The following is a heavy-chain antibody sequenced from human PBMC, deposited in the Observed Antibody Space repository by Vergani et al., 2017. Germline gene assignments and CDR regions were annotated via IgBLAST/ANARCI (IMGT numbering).Heavy chain of an antibody. D-gene: IGHD6-13*01. CDR2: IYQDGST. CDR3: ARGVSSLIQYSSSWYGGYYFDY. V-gene: IGHV4-30-2*01. Sequence: QLQLQESGSRLVKPSQTLSLTCAVSGGSISGGAYSWSWIRQPPGKGLEWIGYIYQDGSTYYKPSLRSRVTISVDRSKNQFSLKLNSVTAADTAVYYCARGVSSLIQYSSSWYGGYYFDYWGQGTLVTVSS. J-gene: IGHJ4*02. CDR1: GGSISGGAYS.